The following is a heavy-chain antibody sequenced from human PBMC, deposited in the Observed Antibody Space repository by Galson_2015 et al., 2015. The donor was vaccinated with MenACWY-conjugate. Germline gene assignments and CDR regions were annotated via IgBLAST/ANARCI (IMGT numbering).Heavy chain of an antibody. CDR3: AAEPSYSSDGWFDP. CDR2: IVVGSGNT. D-gene: IGHD6-19*01. V-gene: IGHV1-58*01. J-gene: IGHJ5*02. CDR1: GFTFTSSA. Sequence: SVKVFCKASGFTFTSSAVQWVRQARGQRLEWIGWIVVGSGNTNYAQKFQGRVTITRDMSTSTAYMELSSLRSEDTAVYYCAAEPSYSSDGWFDPWGQGTLVTVSS.